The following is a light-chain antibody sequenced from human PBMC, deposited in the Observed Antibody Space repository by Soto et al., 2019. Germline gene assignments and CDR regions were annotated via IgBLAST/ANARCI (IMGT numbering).Light chain of an antibody. CDR2: DVS. CDR1: SSDVGTYDF. V-gene: IGLV2-11*01. CDR3: CLYAVTFYV. J-gene: IGLJ1*01. Sequence: QSVLTQPRCVSGSPGQSVTISCTGTSSDVGTYDFVSWYQQHPGKAPRLMIFDVSERPSGVPDRFSGSKSGNTASLTISGLQAEDEADYYCCLYAVTFYVFGTGTKVTAL.